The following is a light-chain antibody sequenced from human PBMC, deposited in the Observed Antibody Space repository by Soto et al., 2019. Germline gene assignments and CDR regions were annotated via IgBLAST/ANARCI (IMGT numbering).Light chain of an antibody. CDR2: GAS. Sequence: EIVLTQSPGTLSLSPGERATLSCRASQNVRNNYLAWYQQNPGQAPRLIFYGASNRTAGIADRFSGSGSGTDFTLTISRLEAEDFAVYYCQLDGNSPALAFGGVTKVEIK. J-gene: IGKJ4*01. CDR1: QNVRNNY. CDR3: QLDGNSPALA. V-gene: IGKV3-20*01.